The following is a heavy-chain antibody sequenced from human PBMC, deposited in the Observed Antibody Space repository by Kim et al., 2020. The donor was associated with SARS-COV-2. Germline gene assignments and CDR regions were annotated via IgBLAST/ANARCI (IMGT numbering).Heavy chain of an antibody. V-gene: IGHV4-59*13. D-gene: IGHD5-18*01. CDR3: ARGQLWPDFDY. J-gene: IGHJ4*02. Sequence: SETLSLTCTVSGGSISSYYWSWIRQPPGKGLEWIGYIYYSGSTNYNPSLKSRVTISVDTSKNQFSLKLSSVTAADTAVYYCARGQLWPDFDYWGQGTLVTVSS. CDR1: GGSISSYY. CDR2: IYYSGST.